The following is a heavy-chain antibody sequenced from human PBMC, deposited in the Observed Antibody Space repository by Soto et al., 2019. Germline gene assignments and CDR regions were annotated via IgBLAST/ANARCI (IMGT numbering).Heavy chain of an antibody. CDR1: GGSISSSSYY. J-gene: IGHJ4*02. Sequence: QLQLQESGPGLVKPSETLSLTCTVSGGSISSSSYYWGWIRQPPGKGLEWIGSIYYSGSTYYHPSLKSRVTISVDTSTNQCSLKLSSVTAADTAVYCCARHPRPFGGVMRYFDYWGQGTLVTVSS. V-gene: IGHV4-39*01. CDR2: IYYSGST. D-gene: IGHD3-16*01. CDR3: ARHPRPFGGVMRYFDY.